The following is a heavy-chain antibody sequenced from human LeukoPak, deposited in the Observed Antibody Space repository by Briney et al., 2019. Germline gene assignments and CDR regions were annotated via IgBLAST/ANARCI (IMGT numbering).Heavy chain of an antibody. CDR2: LYTSGST. D-gene: IGHD3-16*01. CDR3: ARTRKGAYDFDY. Sequence: SETLSLTCTVSGGSISSYYWSWVRQPAGKGLEWIGRLYTSGSTNYNPSLKSRVTMSVDTSNNQFSLKLSSVTAADTAVYYCARTRKGAYDFDYWGQGTLVTVSS. V-gene: IGHV4-4*07. CDR1: GGSISSYY. J-gene: IGHJ4*02.